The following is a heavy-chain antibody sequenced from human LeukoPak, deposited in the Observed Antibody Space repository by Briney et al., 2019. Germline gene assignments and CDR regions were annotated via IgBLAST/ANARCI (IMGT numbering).Heavy chain of an antibody. CDR3: ASRRITMARGVETYGMDV. J-gene: IGHJ6*02. Sequence: GGSLRLSCAASGFTVSSNYMSWVRQAPGKGLEWVSVIYSGGSTYYADSVKGRFTISRDNSKNTLYLQMNSLRAEDTAVYYCASRRITMARGVETYGMDVWGQGTTVTVSS. CDR1: GFTVSSNY. CDR2: IYSGGST. V-gene: IGHV3-53*01. D-gene: IGHD3-10*01.